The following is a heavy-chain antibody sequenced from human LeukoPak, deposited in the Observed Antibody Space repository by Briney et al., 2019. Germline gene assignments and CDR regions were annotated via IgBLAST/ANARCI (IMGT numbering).Heavy chain of an antibody. CDR2: ISTDGSST. CDR1: GFTFSSYW. CDR3: ARDFLWGSGSR. Sequence: GGSLRLSCAAPGFTFSSYWMHWVRQAPGKGLVWVSRISTDGSSTSYADFVKGRFTISRDNAKNTLFLQMNSLRAEDTAVYYCARDFLWGSGSRWGQGTLVTVSS. J-gene: IGHJ4*02. V-gene: IGHV3-74*01. D-gene: IGHD3-10*01.